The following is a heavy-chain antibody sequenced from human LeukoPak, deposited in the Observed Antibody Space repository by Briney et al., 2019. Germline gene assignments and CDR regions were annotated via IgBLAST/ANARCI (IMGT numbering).Heavy chain of an antibody. CDR3: ARDFPPIPDWFDP. CDR2: IIPILGIA. CDR1: GYIFSNFG. J-gene: IGHJ5*02. Sequence: SVKVSCKASGYIFSNFGISWVRQAPGQGLEWMGRIIPILGIANYAQKFQGRVTITADKSTSTAYMELSSLRSEDTAVYYCARDFPPIPDWFDPWGQGTLVTVSS. V-gene: IGHV1-69*04.